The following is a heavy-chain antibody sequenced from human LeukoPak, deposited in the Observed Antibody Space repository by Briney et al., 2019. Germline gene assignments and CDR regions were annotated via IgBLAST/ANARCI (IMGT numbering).Heavy chain of an antibody. CDR1: GYSISSGYY. Sequence: SETLSLTCTVSGYSISSGYYWGWIRQPPGKGLEWIGSIYHSGSTYYNPSLKSRVTISVDTSKNQFSLKLSSVTAADTAVYYCARRTDYGDHDYWGQGTLVTVSS. D-gene: IGHD4-17*01. CDR2: IYHSGST. V-gene: IGHV4-38-2*02. J-gene: IGHJ4*02. CDR3: ARRTDYGDHDY.